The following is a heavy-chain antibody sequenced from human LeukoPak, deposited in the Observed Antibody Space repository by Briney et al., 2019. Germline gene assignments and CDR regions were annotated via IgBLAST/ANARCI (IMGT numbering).Heavy chain of an antibody. J-gene: IGHJ3*02. CDR1: GGSISSGSYY. CDR3: ARDLTTGSFDI. D-gene: IGHD3-22*01. CDR2: IYTSGST. V-gene: IGHV4-61*02. Sequence: SQTLSLTCTVSGGSISSGSYYWSWIRQPAGKGLEWIGRIYTSGSTNYNPSLKSRVTISVDTSKNQFSLKLSSVTAADTAVYYCARDLTTGSFDIWGQGTMVIVSS.